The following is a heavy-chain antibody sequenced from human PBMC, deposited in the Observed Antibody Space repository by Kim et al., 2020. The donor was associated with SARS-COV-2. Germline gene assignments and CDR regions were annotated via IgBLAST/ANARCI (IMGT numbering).Heavy chain of an antibody. Sequence: VRGRFTISRDNSKNTLYLQMNSLRAEDTAVYYCAREDVSSSYQAGSGMDVWGQGTTVTVSS. CDR3: AREDVSSSYQAGSGMDV. J-gene: IGHJ6*02. D-gene: IGHD6-13*01. V-gene: IGHV3-30*01.